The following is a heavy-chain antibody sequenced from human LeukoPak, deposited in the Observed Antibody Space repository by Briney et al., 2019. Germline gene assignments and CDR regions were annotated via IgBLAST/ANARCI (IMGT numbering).Heavy chain of an antibody. D-gene: IGHD6-13*01. Sequence: PGGSLRLSCAASGFTFSSFSMNWVRQAPGKGLEWVSYIRSSGSGTDYTGSVKGRFTISRDNAKNSLYLQMNSLRAEDTAVYYCAKLMRGSSSWDLDYWGQGTLVTVSS. CDR3: AKLMRGSSSWDLDY. CDR2: IRSSGSGT. V-gene: IGHV3-48*04. CDR1: GFTFSSFS. J-gene: IGHJ4*02.